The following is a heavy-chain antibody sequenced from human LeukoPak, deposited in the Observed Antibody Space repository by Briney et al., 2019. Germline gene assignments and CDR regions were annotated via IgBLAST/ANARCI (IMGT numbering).Heavy chain of an antibody. J-gene: IGHJ3*02. CDR3: ARSRRGYRDDAFDI. CDR2: IYYSGST. Sequence: PSETLSLTCTVSGGSINSGDYYWVWIRQPPGKGLEWIGSIYYSGSTSYNPSLKSRVTMTVDTSKSQFSLKLSSVTAADTAVYYCARSRRGYRDDAFDIWGQGTMVTVPS. CDR1: GGSINSGDYY. V-gene: IGHV4-39*07. D-gene: IGHD5-18*01.